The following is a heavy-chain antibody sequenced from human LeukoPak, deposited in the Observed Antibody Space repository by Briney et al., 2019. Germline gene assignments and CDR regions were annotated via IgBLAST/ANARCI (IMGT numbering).Heavy chain of an antibody. CDR3: AKAGGYYDFWSGYYYFDY. Sequence: PGGSLRLSCAASGLTFSSYAMSWVRQAPGKGLEWVSAISGSGGSTYYADSVKGRFTISRDNSKNTLYLQMNSLRAEDTAVYYCAKAGGYYDFWSGYYYFDYWGQGTLVTVSS. CDR1: GLTFSSYA. D-gene: IGHD3-3*01. CDR2: ISGSGGST. J-gene: IGHJ4*02. V-gene: IGHV3-23*01.